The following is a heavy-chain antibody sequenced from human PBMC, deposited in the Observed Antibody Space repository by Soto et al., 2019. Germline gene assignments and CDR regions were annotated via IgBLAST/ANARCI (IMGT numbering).Heavy chain of an antibody. CDR1: GGTFSSYA. CDR2: IIPIFGTA. J-gene: IGHJ3*02. D-gene: IGHD2-8*01. Sequence: SVKVSCKASGGTFSSYAISWVREAPGQGLEWMGGIIPIFGTANYAQKFQGRVTITADESTSTAYMELSSLRSEDTAVYYCARASTNDDAFDIWGQGTMVTVSS. V-gene: IGHV1-69*13. CDR3: ARASTNDDAFDI.